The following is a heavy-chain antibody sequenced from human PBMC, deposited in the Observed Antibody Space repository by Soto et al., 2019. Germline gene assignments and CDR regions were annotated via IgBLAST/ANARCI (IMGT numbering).Heavy chain of an antibody. CDR2: ISAYNGNT. V-gene: IGHV1-18*01. CDR1: GYTFTSYG. J-gene: IGHJ5*02. Sequence: ASVKVSCKASGYTFTSYGISWVRQAPGQGLEWMGWISAYNGNTNYAQKLQGRVTMTTDTSTSTAYMELRSLRSDDTAVYYCAGEYGDYAHGWFDPWCQGTLVTVSS. CDR3: AGEYGDYAHGWFDP. D-gene: IGHD4-17*01.